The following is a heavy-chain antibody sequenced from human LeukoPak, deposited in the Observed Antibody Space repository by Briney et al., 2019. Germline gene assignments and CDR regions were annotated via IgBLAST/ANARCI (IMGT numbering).Heavy chain of an antibody. CDR2: IYYSGST. CDR1: GGSISSYY. J-gene: IGHJ3*02. CDR3: ARSRGSWPDAFDI. D-gene: IGHD6-13*01. Sequence: SETLSLTCTVSGGSISSYYWSWLRQPPGKGLEWIGYIYYSGSTNYNPSLKSRVTISVDTSKNQFSLKLSSVTAADTAVYYCARSRGSWPDAFDIWGQGTMVTVSS. V-gene: IGHV4-59*01.